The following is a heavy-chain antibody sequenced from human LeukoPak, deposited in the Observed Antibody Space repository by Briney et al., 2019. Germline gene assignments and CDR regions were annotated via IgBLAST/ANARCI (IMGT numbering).Heavy chain of an antibody. CDR1: GYRFTSTY. CDR3: ARDQSGSTTVTVTTDYWYFDV. J-gene: IGHJ2*01. V-gene: IGHV1-46*01. Sequence: ASVKVSCKASGYRFTSTYMHWVRQAPGQGLEWMGLINPTGTYTKYAQKFQGRVSMTRDTSTSTDYMELRSLTSEDSAVYYCARDQSGSTTVTVTTDYWYFDVWGRGTLVTVYS. CDR2: INPTGTYT. D-gene: IGHD4-17*01.